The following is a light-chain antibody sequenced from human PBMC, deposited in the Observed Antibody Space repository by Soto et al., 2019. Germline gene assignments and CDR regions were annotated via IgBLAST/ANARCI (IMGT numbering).Light chain of an antibody. Sequence: TPTPSTLSGTISDRVRLSCRASQTISSWLALYQQKPGKAPKLLIYKASTLKSGVPSSFSGSGSGTEFTLTISSLQPDDFTTYYCQQYTSYSPTFGQGSKVDI. CDR1: QTISSW. V-gene: IGKV1-5*03. CDR3: QQYTSYSPT. CDR2: KAS. J-gene: IGKJ1*01.